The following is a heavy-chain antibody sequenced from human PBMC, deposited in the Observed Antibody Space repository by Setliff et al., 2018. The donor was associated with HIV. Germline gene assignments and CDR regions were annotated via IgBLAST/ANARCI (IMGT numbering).Heavy chain of an antibody. CDR2: IYYTGST. Sequence: SETLSLTCTVSGASISSSSHHWAWIRQPPGKGLEYIGNIYYTGSTHHNPSLESRVATSVDTSKNQFSLKLSSVTAADTAVYYCARIVRWELVATSTFFYYYMNVWGKGTTVTVSS. J-gene: IGHJ6*03. CDR3: ARIVRWELVATSTFFYYYMNV. D-gene: IGHD1-26*01. V-gene: IGHV4-39*01. CDR1: GASISSSSHH.